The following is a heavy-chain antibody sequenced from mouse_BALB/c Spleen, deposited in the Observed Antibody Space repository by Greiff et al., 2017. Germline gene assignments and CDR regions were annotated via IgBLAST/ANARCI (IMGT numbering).Heavy chain of an antibody. J-gene: IGHJ3*01. CDR2: IYPGDGDT. CDR3: ARSPDGYLWFAY. CDR1: GYTFTSYW. D-gene: IGHD2-3*01. V-gene: IGHV1-87*01. Sequence: QVQLQQSGAELARPGASVKLSCKASGYTFTSYWMQWVKQRPGQGLEWIGAIYPGDGDTRYTQKFKGKATLTADKSSSTAYMQLSSLASEDSAVYYCARSPDGYLWFAYWGQGTLVTVSA.